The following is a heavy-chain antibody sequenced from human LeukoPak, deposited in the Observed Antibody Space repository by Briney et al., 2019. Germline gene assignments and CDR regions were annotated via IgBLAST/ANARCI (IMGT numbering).Heavy chain of an antibody. CDR2: IKKDGSEK. Sequence: GGSLRLSCAASGFTFSSYWMSWVRQAPGKGLEWVANIKKDGSEKYYVDSVKGRFTISRDNAKNSLYLQMNSLRAEDTAVYYCARSAEWGLPTGGDYFDYWGQGTLVTVSS. CDR1: GFTFSSYW. J-gene: IGHJ4*02. CDR3: ARSAEWGLPTGGDYFDY. V-gene: IGHV3-7*01. D-gene: IGHD1-26*01.